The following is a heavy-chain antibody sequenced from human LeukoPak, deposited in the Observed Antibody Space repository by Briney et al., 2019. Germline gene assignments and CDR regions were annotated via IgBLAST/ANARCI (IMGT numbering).Heavy chain of an antibody. CDR1: GFTFSSYA. D-gene: IGHD1-26*01. J-gene: IGHJ4*02. CDR3: AKDLLVGATTWTY. CDR2: ISGSGGST. Sequence: GGFLRLSCAASGFTFSSYAMGWVRQAPGKGLEWVSAISGSGGSTYYADSVKGRFTISRDNSKNTLYLQMNSLRAEDTAVYYCAKDLLVGATTWTYWGQGTLVTVSS. V-gene: IGHV3-23*01.